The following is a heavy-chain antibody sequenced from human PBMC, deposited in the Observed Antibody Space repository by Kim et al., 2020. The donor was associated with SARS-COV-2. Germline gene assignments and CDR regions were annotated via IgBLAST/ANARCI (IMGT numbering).Heavy chain of an antibody. J-gene: IGHJ6*02. D-gene: IGHD1-26*01. CDR2: IIPIFGTA. Sequence: SVKVSCKAPGGTFSSYAISWVRQAPGQGLEWMGGIIPIFGTANYAQKFQGRVTITADESTSTAYMELSSLRSEDTAVYYCASGWELPPRYYYYGMDVWGQGTTVTVSS. V-gene: IGHV1-69*13. CDR3: ASGWELPPRYYYYGMDV. CDR1: GGTFSSYA.